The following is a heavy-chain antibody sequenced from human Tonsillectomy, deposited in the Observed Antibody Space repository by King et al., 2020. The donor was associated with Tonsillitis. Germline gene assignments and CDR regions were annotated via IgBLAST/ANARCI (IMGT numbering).Heavy chain of an antibody. D-gene: IGHD1-26*01. J-gene: IGHJ3*02. CDR1: GFTFSSYG. V-gene: IGHV3-30*02. CDR3: AKDRSGSGTDAFDI. Sequence: VQLVESGGGVVQPGGSLRLSCAASGFTFSSYGMHWVRQAPGKGLEGVAFIRHDGSNEHYADSVKGRFTISRDISKNTLFLQMNSLRPEDTAVYSCAKDRSGSGTDAFDIWGQGTMVTVSS. CDR2: IRHDGSNE.